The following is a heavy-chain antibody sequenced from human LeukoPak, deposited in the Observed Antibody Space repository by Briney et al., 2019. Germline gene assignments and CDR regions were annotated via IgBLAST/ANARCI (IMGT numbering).Heavy chain of an antibody. D-gene: IGHD6-19*01. V-gene: IGHV4-34*01. J-gene: IGHJ4*02. CDR3: ARGSLAVAGPFDY. CDR2: INHSGST. CDR1: GGSFSGYY. Sequence: SETLSLTCAVYGGSFSGYYWSWIRQPPGKGLEWIGEINHSGSTNYNPSLKSRVTISVDTSKNQFSLKLSSVTAVDTAVYYCARGSLAVAGPFDYWGQGTLVTVSS.